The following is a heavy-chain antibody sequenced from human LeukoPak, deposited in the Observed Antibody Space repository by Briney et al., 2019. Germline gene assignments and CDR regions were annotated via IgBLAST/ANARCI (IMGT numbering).Heavy chain of an antibody. CDR3: AREASGNYHVFDS. CDR1: GFSFSNYF. CDR2: ITNSGRST. Sequence: PGGSLRLSCEASGFSFSNYFMSWIRQAPGKGLEWVSYITNSGRSTNHADAVKGRITISRDNAKKSVYLDMTDLRVEDTAVYYCAREASGNYHVFDSWGQGTLVTVSS. J-gene: IGHJ4*02. V-gene: IGHV3-11*04. D-gene: IGHD1-26*01.